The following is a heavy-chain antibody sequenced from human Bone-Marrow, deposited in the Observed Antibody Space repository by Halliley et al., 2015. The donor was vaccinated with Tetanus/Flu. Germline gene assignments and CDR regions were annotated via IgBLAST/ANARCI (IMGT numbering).Heavy chain of an antibody. CDR2: IYYSGST. V-gene: IGHV4-61*01. D-gene: IGHD2-2*01. Sequence: TLSLTCTVSVSGGSINRDTHYWSWVRQPPGKGLEWIAYIYYSGSTNYNPSLKSRVTISVDTSKNQFSLTLTSVTAADTAVYYCARDALVAPGNWFDPWGQGTLVTVSS. J-gene: IGHJ5*02. CDR1: GGSINRDTHY. CDR3: ARDALVAPGNWFDP.